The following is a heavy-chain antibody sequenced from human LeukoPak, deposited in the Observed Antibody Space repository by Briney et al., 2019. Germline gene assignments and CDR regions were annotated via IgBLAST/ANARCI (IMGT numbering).Heavy chain of an antibody. CDR2: IYSGGST. CDR3: ARDFGGKGRYFQH. CDR1: GFTVSSNY. V-gene: IGHV3-53*01. D-gene: IGHD2-15*01. J-gene: IGHJ1*01. Sequence: GGSLRLSCAASGFTVSSNYMSWVRQAPGKGLEWVSVIYSGGSTYYADSVKGRFTISRDNSKNTLYLQMNSLRAEDTAVYYCARDFGGKGRYFQHWGQGTQVTVSS.